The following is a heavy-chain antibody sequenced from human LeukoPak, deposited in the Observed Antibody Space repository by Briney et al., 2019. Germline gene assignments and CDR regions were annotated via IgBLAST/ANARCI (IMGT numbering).Heavy chain of an antibody. CDR3: ANFGEQLVY. D-gene: IGHD6-6*01. V-gene: IGHV3-30-3*01. J-gene: IGHJ4*02. Sequence: GGSLRFSCAASGFTFSSYAMHWVRQAPGKGLEWVAVISYDGSNKYYADSVKGRFTISRDNSKNTLYLQMNSLRAEDTAVYYCANFGEQLVYWGQGTLVTVSS. CDR1: GFTFSSYA. CDR2: ISYDGSNK.